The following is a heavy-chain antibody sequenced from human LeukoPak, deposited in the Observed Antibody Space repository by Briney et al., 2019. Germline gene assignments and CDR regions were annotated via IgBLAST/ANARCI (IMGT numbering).Heavy chain of an antibody. CDR1: GFTFSSYG. Sequence: GGSLRLSCAASGFTFSSYGMSWVRQAPGKGLEWVSAISGSGGSTYYADSVKGRFTISRDNSKNTLYLQMNSLRAEDTAVYYCAKDRTPLGLGYCSSTSCYTITNWFDPWGQGTLVTVSS. CDR2: ISGSGGST. V-gene: IGHV3-23*01. CDR3: AKDRTPLGLGYCSSTSCYTITNWFDP. J-gene: IGHJ5*02. D-gene: IGHD2-2*02.